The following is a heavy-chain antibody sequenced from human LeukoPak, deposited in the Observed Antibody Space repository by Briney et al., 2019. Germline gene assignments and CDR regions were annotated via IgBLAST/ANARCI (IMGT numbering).Heavy chain of an antibody. CDR3: ARVGVGANELDV. D-gene: IGHD1-26*01. J-gene: IGHJ6*04. V-gene: IGHV4-59*01. CDR2: ISYSGST. CDR1: GGSISSYH. Sequence: KPSETLSLTCTVSGGSISSYHWSWIRQPPGKGLEWLGYISYSGSTNYSPSLKSRVTISVDTSKNQFSLKLSSVTAADTAVYYCARVGVGANELDVWGKGTTVTVSS.